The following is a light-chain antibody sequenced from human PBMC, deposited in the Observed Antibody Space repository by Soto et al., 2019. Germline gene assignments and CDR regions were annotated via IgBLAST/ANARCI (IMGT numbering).Light chain of an antibody. Sequence: QSVLTQPPSASGTPGRRVTISCSGSSSNIESNTVNWFQQVPGTAPKLLISSTDQRPSGVPDRFSGSRSGTSASLAISGLRSEDEADYYCAAWDDSLHGGVFGGGTKLTVL. J-gene: IGLJ3*02. CDR2: STD. V-gene: IGLV1-44*01. CDR1: SSNIESNT. CDR3: AAWDDSLHGGV.